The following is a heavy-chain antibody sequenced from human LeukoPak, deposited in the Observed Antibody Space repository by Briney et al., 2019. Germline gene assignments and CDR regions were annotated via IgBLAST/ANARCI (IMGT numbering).Heavy chain of an antibody. J-gene: IGHJ4*02. CDR3: PTSSFYYASGSHTTFDY. CDR1: GFTFSSYS. D-gene: IGHD3-10*01. CDR2: IKSKTDGETT. Sequence: GGSLRLSCAASGFTFSSYSMNWVRQAPGKGLEWVGRIKSKTDGETTDYAAPVKGRFTISRDDSKNTLYLQMNSLKAEDTAVYYCPTSSFYYASGSHTTFDYWGQGTLVTVSS. V-gene: IGHV3-15*01.